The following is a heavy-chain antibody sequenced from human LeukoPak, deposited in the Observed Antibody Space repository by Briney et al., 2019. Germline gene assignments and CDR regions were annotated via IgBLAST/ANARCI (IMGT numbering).Heavy chain of an antibody. CDR1: GFTFSSYG. CDR3: AKDQVLDYYDSSGIDY. CDR2: ISGSGGST. J-gene: IGHJ4*02. Sequence: GGSLRLSCAASGFTFSSYGMHWVRQAPGKGLEWVSAISGSGGSTYYADSVKGRFTISRDNSKNTLYLQMNSLRAEDTAVYYCAKDQVLDYYDSSGIDYWGQGTLVTVSS. D-gene: IGHD3-22*01. V-gene: IGHV3-23*01.